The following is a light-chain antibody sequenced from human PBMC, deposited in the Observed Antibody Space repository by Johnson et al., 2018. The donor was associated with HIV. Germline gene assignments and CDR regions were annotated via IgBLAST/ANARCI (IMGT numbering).Light chain of an antibody. J-gene: IGLJ1*01. CDR1: SSNIGNNY. CDR2: ENN. Sequence: QSVLTQPPSVSAATGQKVTISCSGSSSNIGNNYVSWYQQLPGTAPKLLSYENNKRPSGIPDRFSGSKSGPSATLGITGLQTGDEADYYCGTWDSSLSAPYGFGTGTKVTVL. V-gene: IGLV1-51*02. CDR3: GTWDSSLSAPYG.